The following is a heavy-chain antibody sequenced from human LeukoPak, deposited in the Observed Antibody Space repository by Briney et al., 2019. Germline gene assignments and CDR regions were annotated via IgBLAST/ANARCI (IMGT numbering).Heavy chain of an antibody. CDR3: ARIVEWESNDY. CDR2: IYYSGST. J-gene: IGHJ4*02. Sequence: SETLSLTCTVSGGSISSYYWSWIRQPPGKGLEWIGYIYYSGSTNYNPSLKSRVTISVDTSKNQFSLKLSSVTAADTAVYYCARIVEWESNDYWGQGTLVTVSS. CDR1: GGSISSYY. V-gene: IGHV4-59*01. D-gene: IGHD1-26*01.